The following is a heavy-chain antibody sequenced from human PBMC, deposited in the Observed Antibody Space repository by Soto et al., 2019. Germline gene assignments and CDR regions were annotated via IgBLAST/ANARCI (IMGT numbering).Heavy chain of an antibody. CDR1: GFTFSSYA. CDR3: ARDRELLWFGEFPYYGMDV. Sequence: PGGSLRLSCAASGFTFSSYAMHWVRQAPGKGLEWVAVISYDGSNKYYADSVKGRFTISRDNSKNTLYLQMNSLRAEDTAVYYCARDRELLWFGEFPYYGMDVWGQGTTVTVSS. CDR2: ISYDGSNK. J-gene: IGHJ6*02. V-gene: IGHV3-30-3*01. D-gene: IGHD3-10*01.